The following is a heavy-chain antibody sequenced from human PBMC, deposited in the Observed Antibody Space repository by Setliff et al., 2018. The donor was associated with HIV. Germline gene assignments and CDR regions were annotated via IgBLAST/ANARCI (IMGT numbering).Heavy chain of an antibody. D-gene: IGHD6-19*01. CDR2: ISGFNGNT. CDR3: ARVPYRSAWFSGGHDAFDI. Sequence: RASVKVSCKASGYSFARYGLSWVRQAPGQGLAWMGWISGFNGNTKYAQSFQDRVAMTTETATSTAHMEMRSLRSDDTAVYFCARVPYRSAWFSGGHDAFDIWGQGTMVTVSS. CDR1: GYSFARYG. J-gene: IGHJ3*02. V-gene: IGHV1-18*01.